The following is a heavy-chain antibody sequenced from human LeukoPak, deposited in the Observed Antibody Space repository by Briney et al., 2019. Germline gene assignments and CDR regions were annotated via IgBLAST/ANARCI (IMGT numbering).Heavy chain of an antibody. CDR3: ARRITRRGIDY. D-gene: IGHD1-20*01. V-gene: IGHV3-53*01. CDR1: GFTVSSNY. Sequence: PGGSLRLSCAASGFTVSSNYMSWVRQAPGKGLEWVSVIYSGGSTYYADSVKGRFTISRDNSKNTLYLQMNSLRAEDTAVYYCARRITRRGIDYCGQGTLVTVSS. J-gene: IGHJ4*02. CDR2: IYSGGST.